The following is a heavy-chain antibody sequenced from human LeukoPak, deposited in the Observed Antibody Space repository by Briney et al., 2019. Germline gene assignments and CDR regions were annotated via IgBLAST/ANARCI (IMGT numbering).Heavy chain of an antibody. CDR2: ISGSGGST. V-gene: IGHV3-23*01. Sequence: GGSLRLSCAASGFTFSSYAMSWVRQAPGKGLQWVSAISGSGGSTYYADSVKGRFTISRDNSKNTLYLQMNSLRAEDTAVYYCARRPGLERYYFDYWGQGTLVTVSS. CDR1: GFTFSSYA. D-gene: IGHD1-1*01. J-gene: IGHJ4*02. CDR3: ARRPGLERYYFDY.